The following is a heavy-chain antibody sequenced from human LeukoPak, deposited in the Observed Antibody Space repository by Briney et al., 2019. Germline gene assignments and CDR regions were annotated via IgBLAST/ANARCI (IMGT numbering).Heavy chain of an antibody. CDR3: ARAGFPNYYYMDV. V-gene: IGHV3-20*04. CDR2: ISWNGGTT. Sequence: PGGALRLSRAASGFTFGDYGMSWVRQAPGKGLEWVSGISWNGGTTGYSDSVKGRFSISRDNAKNSLYLHMNSLRAEDTALYYCARAGFPNYYYMDVWGKGTTVTVSS. J-gene: IGHJ6*03. D-gene: IGHD3-3*01. CDR1: GFTFGDYG.